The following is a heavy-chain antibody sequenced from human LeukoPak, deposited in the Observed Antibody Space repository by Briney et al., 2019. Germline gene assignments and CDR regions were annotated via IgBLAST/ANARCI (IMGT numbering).Heavy chain of an antibody. Sequence: GGSLRLLCVVSGFTFNNYSMRWLHQPPRKGLEGVSGLSGCGGSTYYADSVKGRFTISRDNSKNTLYLQMNSLRAEDTAVYYCAKGEEEVWGDYYYYYMDVWGKGTTVTISS. CDR2: LSGCGGST. CDR1: GFTFNNYS. D-gene: IGHD3-16*01. CDR3: AKGEEEVWGDYYYYYMDV. J-gene: IGHJ6*03. V-gene: IGHV3-23*01.